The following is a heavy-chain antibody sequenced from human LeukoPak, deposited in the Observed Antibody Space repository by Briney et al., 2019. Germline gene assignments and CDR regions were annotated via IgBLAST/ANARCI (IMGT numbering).Heavy chain of an antibody. CDR1: GFTFSSYG. Sequence: GRSLRLSCAASGFTFSSYGMHWVRQAPGKGLEWVAVIWYDGSNKYYADSVKGRFTISRDNSKNTLYLQMNSLRAEDTAVYYCARDDDRPDNGLDYWGQGTLVTVSS. CDR3: ARDDDRPDNGLDY. D-gene: IGHD3-22*01. CDR2: IWYDGSNK. J-gene: IGHJ4*02. V-gene: IGHV3-33*01.